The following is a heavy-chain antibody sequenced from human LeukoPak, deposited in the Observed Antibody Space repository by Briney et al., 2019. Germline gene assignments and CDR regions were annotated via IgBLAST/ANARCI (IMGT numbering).Heavy chain of an antibody. V-gene: IGHV4-39*07. CDR1: GGSISSSSYY. Sequence: SETLSLTCTVSGGSISSSSYYWGWIRQPPGKGLEWIGSIYYSGSTYYNPSLKSRVTISIDTSKNQFSLKLTSVNAADTAVYFCARYRRDGNYFLDFWGQGTLVTVSS. J-gene: IGHJ4*02. CDR2: IYYSGST. D-gene: IGHD4-17*01. CDR3: ARYRRDGNYFLDF.